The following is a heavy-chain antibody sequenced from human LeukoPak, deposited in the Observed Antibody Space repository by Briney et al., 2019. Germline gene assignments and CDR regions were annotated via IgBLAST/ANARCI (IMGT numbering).Heavy chain of an antibody. V-gene: IGHV1-2*02. CDR1: GYTFTGYY. CDR2: INPNSGGT. Sequence: ASVKVSCKASGYTFTGYYMHWVRQAPGQGLEWMGWINPNSGGTNYAQKFQGRVTMTRDTSISTAYMELSRLRSDDTAVYYCARTYYYDSSGYKYWYFDLWGRGTLVTVSS. CDR3: ARTYYYDSSGYKYWYFDL. J-gene: IGHJ2*01. D-gene: IGHD3-22*01.